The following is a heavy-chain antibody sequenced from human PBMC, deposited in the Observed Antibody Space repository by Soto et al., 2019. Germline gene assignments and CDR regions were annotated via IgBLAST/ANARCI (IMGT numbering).Heavy chain of an antibody. CDR3: AKDGYYDSSGSYYYYYGMDV. V-gene: IGHV3-23*01. Sequence: PGGSLRLSCAASGFTFSSYAMSWVRQAPGKGLEWVSAISGSGGSTYYADSVKGRFTISRDNSKNTLYLQMNSLRAEDTAVYYCAKDGYYDSSGSYYYYYGMDVWGQGTTVTVSS. CDR1: GFTFSSYA. J-gene: IGHJ6*02. CDR2: ISGSGGST. D-gene: IGHD3-22*01.